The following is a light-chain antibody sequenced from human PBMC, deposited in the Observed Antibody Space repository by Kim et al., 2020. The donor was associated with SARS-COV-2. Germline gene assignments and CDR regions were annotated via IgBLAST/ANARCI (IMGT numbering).Light chain of an antibody. CDR3: NSRDRSGYRYV. Sequence: SSELTQDPDVSVGLGQTVRITCQGDCLRSYSASWYQQRPGQAPVFVMYGNNNRPSGIPDRFSGSSSGDTASLTITGAQAEDEADYYCNSRDRSGYRYVLGTGTKVPVL. CDR1: CLRSYS. V-gene: IGLV3-19*01. J-gene: IGLJ1*01. CDR2: GNN.